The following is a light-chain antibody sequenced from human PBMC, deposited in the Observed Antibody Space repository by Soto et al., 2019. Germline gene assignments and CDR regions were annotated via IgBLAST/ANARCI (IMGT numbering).Light chain of an antibody. Sequence: EIVLPQSPGTLSLSPGERATLSCRASQSVSSSYLAWYQQKPGQAPRLLIYDASNRATGIPDRFSGSGSGTDFTLTISRLEPDDFAVYYCQQYGTSPPVTFGQGTRLEIK. CDR1: QSVSSSY. J-gene: IGKJ5*01. V-gene: IGKV3-20*01. CDR3: QQYGTSPPVT. CDR2: DAS.